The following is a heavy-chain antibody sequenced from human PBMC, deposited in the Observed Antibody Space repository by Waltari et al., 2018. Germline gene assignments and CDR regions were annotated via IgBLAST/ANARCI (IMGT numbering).Heavy chain of an antibody. CDR3: AASYGDQSYYFDY. J-gene: IGHJ4*02. CDR2: ISSSSSYI. D-gene: IGHD4-17*01. Sequence: EVQLVESGGGLVKPGGSLRLSCAASGFPFSSYRMNWVRQAPGKGLEWVSSISSSSSYIYYADSVKGRFTISRDNAKNSLYLQMNSLRAEDTAVYYCAASYGDQSYYFDYWGQGTLVTVSS. V-gene: IGHV3-21*01. CDR1: GFPFSSYR.